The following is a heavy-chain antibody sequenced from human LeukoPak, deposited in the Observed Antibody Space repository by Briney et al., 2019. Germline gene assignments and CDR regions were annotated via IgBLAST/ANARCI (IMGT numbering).Heavy chain of an antibody. Sequence: SETLSLTCTVSGGSIISYYSSWIREPPREGLEWIGYIYYSGSTNYNPSLKSRVTISVDTSKNPFSLKLSSVTAADTAVYYCARATGDSSGYYYYWGQGTLVTVSS. V-gene: IGHV4-59*01. D-gene: IGHD3-22*01. CDR1: GGSIISYY. CDR3: ARATGDSSGYYYY. J-gene: IGHJ4*02. CDR2: IYYSGST.